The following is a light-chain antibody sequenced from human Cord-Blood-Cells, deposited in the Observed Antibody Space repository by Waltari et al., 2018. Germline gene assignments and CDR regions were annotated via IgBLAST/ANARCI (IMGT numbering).Light chain of an antibody. V-gene: IGLV2-14*03. CDR3: SSKTSSSTYV. CDR2: DVN. J-gene: IGLJ1*01. Sequence: QSALTQPASVSGSPGQSITISCTGTSSDVGGYNYVSWYQQHPGKAPKLIIYDVNNRPSGVSNRFPGPKSGHTASLTIPWLQAEDEADYYRSSKTSSSTYVFGTGTKVTVL. CDR1: SSDVGGYNY.